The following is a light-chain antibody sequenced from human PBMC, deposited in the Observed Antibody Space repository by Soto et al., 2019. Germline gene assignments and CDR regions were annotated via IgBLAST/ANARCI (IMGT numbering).Light chain of an antibody. CDR1: ENVKFN. Sequence: IVMTQSPATLSVSPCEIATLSCRASENVKFNLAWYQQRPGQAPRLLFYNASTRATAFPARFSGSGSGTDYILTISSLQSEDFAVYYCQQYYNWPLTFGQGTRLEIK. J-gene: IGKJ5*01. V-gene: IGKV3-15*01. CDR3: QQYYNWPLT. CDR2: NAS.